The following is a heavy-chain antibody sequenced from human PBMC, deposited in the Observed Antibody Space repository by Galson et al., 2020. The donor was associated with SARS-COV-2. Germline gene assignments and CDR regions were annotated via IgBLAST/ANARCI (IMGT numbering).Heavy chain of an antibody. J-gene: IGHJ3*02. Sequence: GESLKIYCAGSGFTFSSYEMNWVRQAPGKGLEWVSYISSSGTNIYYADSVKGRFTISRDNAKNSLYLQMTSLRAEDTAVYYCASPYLAAASFFGAFDIWGLGTMVTVSS. CDR1: GFTFSSYE. V-gene: IGHV3-48*03. CDR2: ISSSGTNI. D-gene: IGHD6-13*01. CDR3: ASPYLAAASFFGAFDI.